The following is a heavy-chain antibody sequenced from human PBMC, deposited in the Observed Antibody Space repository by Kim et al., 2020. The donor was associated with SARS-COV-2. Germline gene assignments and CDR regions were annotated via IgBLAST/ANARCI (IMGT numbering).Heavy chain of an antibody. D-gene: IGHD6-6*01. J-gene: IGHJ6*02. Sequence: ASVKVSCKASGYTFTSYGISWVRQAPGQGLEWMGWISAYNGNTNYAQKLQGRVTMTTDTSTSTAYMGLRSLRSDDTAVYCCARAAIAARYYYGMDGWGPGTTVTVSS. CDR3: ARAAIAARYYYGMDG. V-gene: IGHV1-18*01. CDR2: ISAYNGNT. CDR1: GYTFTSYG.